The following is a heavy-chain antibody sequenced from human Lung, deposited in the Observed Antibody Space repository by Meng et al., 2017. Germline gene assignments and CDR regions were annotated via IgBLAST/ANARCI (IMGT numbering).Heavy chain of an antibody. CDR1: GFTFSSYS. CDR2: ISSSSSYI. CDR3: ARGGGYSYGGYYYYGMDV. D-gene: IGHD5-18*01. Sequence: GESLKISCVASGFTFSSYSMNWVRQAPGKGLEWVSSISSSSSYIYYADSVKGRFTISRDNAKNSLYLQMNSLRAEDTAVYYCARGGGYSYGGYYYYGMDVWGQGTTVTVSS. J-gene: IGHJ6*02. V-gene: IGHV3-21*01.